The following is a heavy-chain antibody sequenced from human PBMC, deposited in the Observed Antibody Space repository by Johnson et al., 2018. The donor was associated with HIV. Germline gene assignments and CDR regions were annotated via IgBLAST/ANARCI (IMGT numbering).Heavy chain of an antibody. Sequence: MQLVESGGGLVQPGGSLRLSCAASGFTVTTKYMSWVRQAPGKGLEGVSVIYSGGSTYYADSVKGRFTISRDNSKNTLYLQMNSLRVEDTAVYYCASEVRGVLDIWGQGTMVTVSS. D-gene: IGHD3-10*01. J-gene: IGHJ3*02. CDR3: ASEVRGVLDI. V-gene: IGHV3-66*01. CDR2: IYSGGST. CDR1: GFTVTTKY.